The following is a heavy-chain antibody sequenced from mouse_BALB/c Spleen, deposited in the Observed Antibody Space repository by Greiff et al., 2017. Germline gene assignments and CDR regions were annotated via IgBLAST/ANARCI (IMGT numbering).Heavy chain of an antibody. D-gene: IGHD2-4*01. CDR2: IYPGNSDT. V-gene: IGHV1-5*01. CDR1: GYSFTSYW. Sequence: VQLQQSGTVLARPGASVKMSCKASGYSFTSYWMHWVKQRPGQGLEWIGAIYPGNSDTSYNQKFKGKAKLTAVTSASTAYMELSSLTNEDSAVYYCTNTMITTYAMDYWGQGTSVTVSS. CDR3: TNTMITTYAMDY. J-gene: IGHJ4*01.